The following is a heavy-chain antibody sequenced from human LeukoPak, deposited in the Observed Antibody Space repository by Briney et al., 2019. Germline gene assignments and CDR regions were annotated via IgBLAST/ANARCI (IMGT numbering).Heavy chain of an antibody. CDR2: ISGSGGST. J-gene: IGHJ4*02. CDR1: GFTFSSYA. Sequence: GGSLRLSCAASGFTFSSYAVSWVRQAPGKGLEWVSAISGSGGSTYYADSVKGRFTISRDNSKNTLYLQMNSLRAEDTAVYYCAKDAVQYDSSGYYDYWGQGTLVTVSS. D-gene: IGHD3-22*01. V-gene: IGHV3-23*01. CDR3: AKDAVQYDSSGYYDY.